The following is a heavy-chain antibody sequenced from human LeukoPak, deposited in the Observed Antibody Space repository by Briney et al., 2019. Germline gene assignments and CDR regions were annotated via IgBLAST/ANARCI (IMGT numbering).Heavy chain of an antibody. CDR1: GFTFSSYE. CDR2: ISSSGSTI. D-gene: IGHD1-26*01. Sequence: PGGSLRLSCAASGFTFSSYEMNWVRQAPGKGLEWVSYISSSGSTIYYADSVKGRFTISRDNAKNSLYLQMNSLRAEDTAVYYCARDPNTGSGSYYFDYWGQGTLVTVSS. CDR3: ARDPNTGSGSYYFDY. V-gene: IGHV3-48*03. J-gene: IGHJ4*02.